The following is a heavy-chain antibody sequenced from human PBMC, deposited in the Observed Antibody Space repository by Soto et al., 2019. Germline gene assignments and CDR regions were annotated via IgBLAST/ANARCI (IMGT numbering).Heavy chain of an antibody. CDR3: ARDESMVRGFIKTVPPFVY. CDR2: IWYDGSNK. D-gene: IGHD3-10*01. J-gene: IGHJ4*02. Sequence: GGSLRLSCAASGFTFSSYGMHWVRQAPGKGLEWVAVIWYDGSNKYYADSVKGRFTISRDNSKNTLYLQMNSLRAEDTAVYYCARDESMVRGFIKTVPPFVYGVQGTLVTVSS. CDR1: GFTFSSYG. V-gene: IGHV3-33*01.